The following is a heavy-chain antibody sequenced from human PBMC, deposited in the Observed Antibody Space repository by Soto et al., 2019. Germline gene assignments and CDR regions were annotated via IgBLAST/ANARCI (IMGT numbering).Heavy chain of an antibody. J-gene: IGHJ6*03. Sequence: SETLSLTCAVYGGSFSGYYWSWIRQPPGKGLEWIGEINHSGSTNYNPSLKSRVTIPVDTSKNQFSLKLSSVTAADTAVYYCARGDLLWFGELLRKDYYYYMDVWGKGTTVTVSS. CDR2: INHSGST. CDR1: GGSFSGYY. CDR3: ARGDLLWFGELLRKDYYYYMDV. D-gene: IGHD3-10*01. V-gene: IGHV4-34*01.